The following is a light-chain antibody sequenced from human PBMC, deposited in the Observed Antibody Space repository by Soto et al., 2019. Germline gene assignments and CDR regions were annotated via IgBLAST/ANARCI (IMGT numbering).Light chain of an antibody. V-gene: IGLV1-51*01. J-gene: IGLJ3*02. CDR2: DNN. CDR3: GTWDSSLSAGV. Sequence: QSVLTQPPSVSAAPGQRVTISCSGRSSNIGNNYVSWYQQLPGTASKLLIYDNNNRPSGIPDRSSGSKSGTSATLDITGLQTGDEADYYCGTWDSSLSAGVFGGGTKLTVL. CDR1: SSNIGNNY.